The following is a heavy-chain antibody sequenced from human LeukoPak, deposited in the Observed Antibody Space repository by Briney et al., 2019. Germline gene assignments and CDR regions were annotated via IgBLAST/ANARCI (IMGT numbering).Heavy chain of an antibody. CDR1: GYTFTSYY. CDR3: ARGYCSSTSCYASFDC. V-gene: IGHV1-46*01. J-gene: IGHJ4*02. CDR2: INPSGGST. Sequence: GASVKVSCKASGYTFTSYYMHWVRQAPGQGLEWMGIINPSGGSTSYAQKFQGRVTMTRDTSTSTVYMELSSLRSEDTAVYYCARGYCSSTSCYASFDCWGQGTLVTVSS. D-gene: IGHD2-2*01.